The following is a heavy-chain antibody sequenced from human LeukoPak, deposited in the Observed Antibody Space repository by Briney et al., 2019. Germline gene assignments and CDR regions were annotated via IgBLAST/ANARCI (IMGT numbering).Heavy chain of an antibody. D-gene: IGHD3-9*01. V-gene: IGHV3-23*01. CDR1: GFTFRNYA. Sequence: GASLRLSCAASGFTFRNYAMSWVRQAPGKGLEWVSAIVGNGVSTYYADSVQGRFTISRDNSKNTLYLQMSSLRAEDTALYYCTKWGDYDGSTGYYDSDYWGQGTLVTVSS. J-gene: IGHJ4*02. CDR2: IVGNGVST. CDR3: TKWGDYDGSTGYYDSDY.